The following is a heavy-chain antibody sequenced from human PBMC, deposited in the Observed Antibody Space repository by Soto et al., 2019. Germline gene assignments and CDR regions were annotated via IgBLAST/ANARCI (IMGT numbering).Heavy chain of an antibody. CDR2: IYHRGIT. V-gene: IGHV4-4*02. CDR1: GGSISSSNW. J-gene: IGHJ4*02. D-gene: IGHD6-13*01. CDR3: ARASATVAAAAIFDY. Sequence: QVQLQESGPGLVKPSGTLSLTCAVSGGSISSSNWWNWVRQPPGKGLEWIGEIYHRGITSYYPSLNSRVTISLDKSKNQFSLKLSSVTAADTAVYYCARASATVAAAAIFDYWGQGTLVTVSS.